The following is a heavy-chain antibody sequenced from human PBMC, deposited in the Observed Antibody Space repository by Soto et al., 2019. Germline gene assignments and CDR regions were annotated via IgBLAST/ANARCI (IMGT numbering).Heavy chain of an antibody. CDR3: ARESGTTLFDI. V-gene: IGHV4-59*12. CDR2: IYHSGST. J-gene: IGHJ3*02. Sequence: SETLSLTCTVSGGSISSYYWSWIRQPPGKGLEWIGYIYHSGSTNYNPSLKSRVTISVDTSKNQFSLKLSSVTAADTAVYYCARESGTTLFDIWGQGTMVTVSS. CDR1: GGSISSYY. D-gene: IGHD1-1*01.